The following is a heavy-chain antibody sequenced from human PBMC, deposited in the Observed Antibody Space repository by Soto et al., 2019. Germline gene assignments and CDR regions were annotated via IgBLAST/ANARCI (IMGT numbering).Heavy chain of an antibody. CDR2: IFYSWPT. J-gene: IGHJ4*02. CDR1: GGSISRSHNF. CDR3: ARYYGDYTNYFDY. D-gene: IGHD4-17*01. Sequence: QLQLQESGPGLVKPSETLSLTCTVTGGSISRSHNFWGWIRQPPGKGLELIGSIFYSWPTYNNPSLNSRVTISVDTSKTQFSLKLNSVPAADTAVDYSARYYGDYTNYFDYWGQGTLVTVSS. V-gene: IGHV4-39*01.